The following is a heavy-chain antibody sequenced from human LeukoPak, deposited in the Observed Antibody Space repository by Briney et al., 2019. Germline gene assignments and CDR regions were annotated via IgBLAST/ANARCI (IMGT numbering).Heavy chain of an antibody. CDR1: GFTFSSYA. V-gene: IGHV3-30*04. D-gene: IGHD3-10*01. CDR3: ARGDGSGRPFDY. J-gene: IGHJ4*02. CDR2: ISYDGSNK. Sequence: PGGSLRLSCAASGFTFSSYAMHWVRQAPGKGLEWVAVISYDGSNKYYADSVKGRFTISRDNSKNTLYLQMNSLRAEDTAVYYCARGDGSGRPFDYWGQGTLVTVSS.